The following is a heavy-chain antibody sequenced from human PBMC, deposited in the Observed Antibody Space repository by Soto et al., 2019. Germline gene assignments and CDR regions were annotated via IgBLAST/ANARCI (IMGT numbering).Heavy chain of an antibody. CDR2: IYYSGST. V-gene: IGHV4-30-4*01. CDR3: ARERVVVVATNGRNWFDP. D-gene: IGHD2-15*01. J-gene: IGHJ5*02. CDR1: GGSISSGDYY. Sequence: LSLTCTVSGGSISSGDYYWSWIRQPPGKGLEWIGYIYYSGSTYYNPSLKSRVTISVDTSKNQFSLKLSSVTAADTAVYYCARERVVVVATNGRNWFDPWGQGALVTVSS.